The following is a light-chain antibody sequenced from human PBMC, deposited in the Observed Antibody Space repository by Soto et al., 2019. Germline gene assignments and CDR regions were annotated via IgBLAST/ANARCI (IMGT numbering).Light chain of an antibody. Sequence: EIVMTQSPGTLSVSPGEGATLFCRASQSVRTKLAWYQQRAGQAPRLLMYGASTRATGIPDRFSGSGSGTEVNLTISRLQSEDFAVYYCQQYYSWPPITFGQGTRLEIK. CDR2: GAS. J-gene: IGKJ5*01. V-gene: IGKV3-15*01. CDR3: QQYYSWPPIT. CDR1: QSVRTK.